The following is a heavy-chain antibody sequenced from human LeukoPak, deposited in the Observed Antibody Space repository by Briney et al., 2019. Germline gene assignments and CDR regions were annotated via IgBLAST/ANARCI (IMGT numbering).Heavy chain of an antibody. CDR3: AYWYYDNSGYPANAFDI. V-gene: IGHV3-66*01. CDR2: IYSGGST. J-gene: IGHJ3*02. Sequence: GGSLRLSCAASGFTVSSNYMSWVRQAPGKGLEWVSVIYSGGSTYYADSVKGRFTISRDNSKNTLYLQMNSLRAEDTAVYYCAYWYYDNSGYPANAFDIWGQGTMVTVSS. CDR1: GFTVSSNY. D-gene: IGHD3-22*01.